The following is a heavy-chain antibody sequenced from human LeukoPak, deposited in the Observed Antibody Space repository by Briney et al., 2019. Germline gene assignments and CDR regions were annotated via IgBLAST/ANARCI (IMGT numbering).Heavy chain of an antibody. Sequence: ASVKVSCKASGYTFTSYGISWVRQAPGQGLEWMGWISAYNGNTNYAQKLQGRVTMTTDTSTSTAYMELRSLRSDDTAVYYCARDKAYAYYDFWSGYSKDAFDIWGQGTMVTVSS. D-gene: IGHD3-3*01. V-gene: IGHV1-18*01. J-gene: IGHJ3*02. CDR1: GYTFTSYG. CDR3: ARDKAYAYYDFWSGYSKDAFDI. CDR2: ISAYNGNT.